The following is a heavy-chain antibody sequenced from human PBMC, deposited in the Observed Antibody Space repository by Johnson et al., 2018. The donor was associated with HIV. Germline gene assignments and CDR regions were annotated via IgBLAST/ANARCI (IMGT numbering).Heavy chain of an antibody. J-gene: IGHJ3*02. D-gene: IGHD6-19*01. V-gene: IGHV3-13*01. CDR3: AKDLQWPLSPDAFDI. Sequence: VQLVESGGGLVQPGGSLRLSCAASEFTFSNYDMHWVRQATGKGLEWVSAIGSDGDTYYADSVKGRFTISRDNSKNTLYLQMNILRAEDTAVYYCAKDLQWPLSPDAFDIWGQGTMVTVSS. CDR2: IGSDGDT. CDR1: EFTFSNYD.